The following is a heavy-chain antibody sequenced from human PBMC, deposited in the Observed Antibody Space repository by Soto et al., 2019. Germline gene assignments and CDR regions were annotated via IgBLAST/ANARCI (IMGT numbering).Heavy chain of an antibody. J-gene: IGHJ4*02. CDR1: GFTFSSYW. V-gene: IGHV3-74*01. Sequence: GGSLRLACAASGFTFSSYWMHWIRQAPGKGLVWVSHINPDGTSTTYADSVKGRFTISRDNAKNTLFLQMNSLRAEDTAVYYCVRDDVSPVPLAFWGQGILVTVSS. CDR3: VRDDVSPVPLAF. CDR2: INPDGTST.